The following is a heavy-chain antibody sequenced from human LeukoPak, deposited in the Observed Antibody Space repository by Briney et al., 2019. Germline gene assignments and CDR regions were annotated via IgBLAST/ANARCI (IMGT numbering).Heavy chain of an antibody. Sequence: SQTLSLACTVSGGSISSGDYYWSWIRQPPGKGLEWIGYIYYSGSTYYNPSLKSRVTISVDTSKNQFSLKLSSVTAADTAVYYCARASSSNYYYGMDVWGQGTTVTVSS. CDR1: GGSISSGDYY. CDR2: IYYSGST. CDR3: ARASSSNYYYGMDV. D-gene: IGHD2-15*01. V-gene: IGHV4-30-4*01. J-gene: IGHJ6*02.